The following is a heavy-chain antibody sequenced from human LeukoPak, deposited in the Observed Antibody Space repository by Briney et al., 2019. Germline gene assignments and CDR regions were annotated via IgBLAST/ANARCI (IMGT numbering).Heavy chain of an antibody. D-gene: IGHD6-25*01. Sequence: SETLSLTCSVSGTSISDYSWSWIRQPPGKGLEWIWHVFYNGSANYNPSLKSRVTISTDTSKNQFSLQLTSLTAADTAVYYCARAGGVKTAALDLDRWGQGTLVTVSS. J-gene: IGHJ5*02. CDR3: ARAGGVKTAALDLDR. V-gene: IGHV4-59*13. CDR1: GTSISDYS. CDR2: VFYNGSA.